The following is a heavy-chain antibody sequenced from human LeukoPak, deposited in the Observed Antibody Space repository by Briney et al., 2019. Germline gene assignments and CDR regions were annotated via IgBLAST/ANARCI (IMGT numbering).Heavy chain of an antibody. D-gene: IGHD4-17*01. J-gene: IGHJ4*02. CDR3: ARQTTVTTFLVDY. CDR2: IIPILGIA. Sequence: GASVKVSCKASGGTFSSYAISWVRPAPGQGLEWMGRIIPILGIANYAQRFQGRVTITADKSTSTAYMELSSLRSEDTAVYYCARQTTVTTFLVDYWGQGTLVTVSS. V-gene: IGHV1-69*04. CDR1: GGTFSSYA.